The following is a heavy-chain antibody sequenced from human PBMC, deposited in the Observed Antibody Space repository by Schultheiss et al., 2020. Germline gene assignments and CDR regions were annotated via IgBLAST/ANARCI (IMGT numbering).Heavy chain of an antibody. V-gene: IGHV3-30-3*01. CDR3: ARGMTTVTTRYFQH. D-gene: IGHD4-17*01. CDR2: ISYDGSNK. Sequence: GGSLRLSCAASGFTFSSYAMHWVRQAPGKGLEWVAVISYDGSNKYYADSVKGRFTISRDNSKNTLYLQMNSLRAEDTAVYYCARGMTTVTTRYFQHWGQGTLVNVSS. CDR1: GFTFSSYA. J-gene: IGHJ1*01.